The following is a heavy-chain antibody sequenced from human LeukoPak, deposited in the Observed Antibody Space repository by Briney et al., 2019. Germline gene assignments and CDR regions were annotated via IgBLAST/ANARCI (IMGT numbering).Heavy chain of an antibody. J-gene: IGHJ4*02. CDR2: INPNSGVT. CDR1: GYTFAGYY. Sequence: ASVKVSCKASGYTFAGYYMHWVRQAPGQGLEWMGWINPNSGVTNYAQKFQGRATMTRDTSISTAYMELSRLRSDDTAVYYCATYASGSYLSFDYWGQGALVTVSS. D-gene: IGHD3-10*01. V-gene: IGHV1-2*02. CDR3: ATYASGSYLSFDY.